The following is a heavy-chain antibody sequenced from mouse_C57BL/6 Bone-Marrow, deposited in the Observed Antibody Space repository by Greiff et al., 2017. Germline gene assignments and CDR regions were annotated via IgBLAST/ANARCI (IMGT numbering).Heavy chain of an antibody. CDR1: GYTFTSYW. V-gene: IGHV1-61*01. Sequence: VQLQQPGAELVRPGSSVKLSCKASGYTFTSYWMDWVKQRPGQGLEWIGNIYPSDSETPYNQKFKDKATLAVDKSSSTAYMQLSSLTSEDSAVYYCARHYGNFPVAYWGQGTLVTVSA. CDR2: IYPSDSET. D-gene: IGHD2-1*01. J-gene: IGHJ3*01. CDR3: ARHYGNFPVAY.